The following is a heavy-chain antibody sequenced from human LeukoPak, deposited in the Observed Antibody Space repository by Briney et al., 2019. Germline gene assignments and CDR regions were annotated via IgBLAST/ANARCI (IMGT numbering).Heavy chain of an antibody. D-gene: IGHD2-21*02. CDR2: FAGGSGYI. CDR3: ARDRGAYCGGDCYLGFDY. Sequence: GGSLRLSCAASGFTLTRSTMNWVRQAPGKGLEWVACFAGGSGYISYAESVKARFTMSTDNAKKSLYLQMTSLTAEDTAVYYYARDRGAYCGGDCYLGFDYGGRGTLVTVSS. CDR1: GFTLTRST. V-gene: IGHV3-21*01. J-gene: IGHJ4*01.